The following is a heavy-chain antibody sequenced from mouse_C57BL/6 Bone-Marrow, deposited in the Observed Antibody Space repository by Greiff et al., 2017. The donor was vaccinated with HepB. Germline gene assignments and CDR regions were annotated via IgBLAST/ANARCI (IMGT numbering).Heavy chain of an antibody. V-gene: IGHV1-81*01. J-gene: IGHJ3*01. CDR2: IYPRSGNT. CDR3: ARPGTTVVARGFAY. Sequence: QVQLQQSGAELARPGASVKLSCKASGYTFTSYGISWVKQRTGQGLEWIGEIYPRSGNTYYNEKFKGKATLTADKSSSTAYMEPRSLTSEDSAVYFCARPGTTVVARGFAYWGQGTLVTVSA. CDR1: GYTFTSYG. D-gene: IGHD1-1*01.